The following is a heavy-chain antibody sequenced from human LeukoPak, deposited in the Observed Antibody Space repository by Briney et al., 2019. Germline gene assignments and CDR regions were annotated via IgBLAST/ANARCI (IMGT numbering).Heavy chain of an antibody. CDR3: TTDSSEWLRQGPSDY. J-gene: IGHJ4*02. V-gene: IGHV3-15*01. D-gene: IGHD5-12*01. CDR2: IKSKTDGGTT. CDR1: GFTFSNAW. Sequence: AGGSLRLSCAASGFTFSNAWMSWVRQAPGKGLEWVGRIKSKTDGGTTDYAAPVEGRFTISRDDSKNTLYLQMNSLKTEDTAVYYCTTDSSEWLRQGPSDYWGQGTLVTVSS.